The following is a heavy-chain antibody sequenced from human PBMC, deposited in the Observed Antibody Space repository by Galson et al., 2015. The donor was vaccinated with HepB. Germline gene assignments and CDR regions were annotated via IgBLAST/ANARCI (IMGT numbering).Heavy chain of an antibody. CDR3: ASLFPLHLNYYYSPYYGMDV. V-gene: IGHV3-21*01. J-gene: IGHJ6*02. CDR2: ISSSSSYI. Sequence: SLRLSCAASGFTFSSYSMNWVRQAPGKGLEWVSSISSSSSYIYYADSVKGRFTISRDNAKNSLYLQMNSLRAEDTAVYYCASLFPLHLNYYYSPYYGMDVWGQGTTVTVSS. D-gene: IGHD2-21*01. CDR1: GFTFSSYS.